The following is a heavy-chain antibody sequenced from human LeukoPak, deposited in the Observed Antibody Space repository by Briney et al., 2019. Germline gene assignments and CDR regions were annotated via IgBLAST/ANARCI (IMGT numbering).Heavy chain of an antibody. J-gene: IGHJ4*02. D-gene: IGHD6-13*01. CDR2: INHSGST. Sequence: PSETLSLTCAVYGGSFSGYYWSWIRQPPGKGLEWIGEINHSGSTNYNPSLKSRVTISVDTSKNQFSLKLSSVTAADTAVYYCARALNSSSWVLHPSPLFDYWGQGTLVTVSS. V-gene: IGHV4-34*01. CDR3: ARALNSSSWVLHPSPLFDY. CDR1: GGSFSGYY.